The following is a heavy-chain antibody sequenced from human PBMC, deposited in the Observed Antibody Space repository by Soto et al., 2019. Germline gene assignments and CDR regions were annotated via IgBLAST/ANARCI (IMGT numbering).Heavy chain of an antibody. V-gene: IGHV1-3*01. CDR2: INAGNGNT. Sequence: ASVKVSCKASGYTFTSYAMHWVRQAPGQRLEWMGWINAGNGNTKYSQKFQGRVTITRDTSASTAYMELSSLRSEDTAVYYCARGEDTAMVYYGMDVWGQGTTVTVSS. CDR3: ARGEDTAMVYYGMDV. J-gene: IGHJ6*02. D-gene: IGHD5-18*01. CDR1: GYTFTSYA.